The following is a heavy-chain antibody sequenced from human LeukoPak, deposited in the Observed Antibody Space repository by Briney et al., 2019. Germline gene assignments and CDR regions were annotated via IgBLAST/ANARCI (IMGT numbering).Heavy chain of an antibody. CDR3: ARDAQRGFDYSNSLQY. CDR2: IWSDGSNT. D-gene: IGHD4-11*01. CDR1: GFIFSHYG. V-gene: IGHV3-33*01. Sequence: PGRSLRLSCAASGFIFSHYGLHWVRQAPGKGLGWVAVIWSDGSNTFYAGSVKGRFTISRDNSQNTLFLQMNSLRADDTAMYYCARDAQRGFDYSNSLQYWGHGTLVTVSS. J-gene: IGHJ4*01.